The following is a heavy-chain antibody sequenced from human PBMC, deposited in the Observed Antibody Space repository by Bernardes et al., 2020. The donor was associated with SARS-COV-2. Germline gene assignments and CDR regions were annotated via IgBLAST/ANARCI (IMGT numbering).Heavy chain of an antibody. D-gene: IGHD3-10*01. CDR2: INTDGNKI. CDR1: GFSLSNYW. CDR3: ARDTFGDGALFDY. V-gene: IGHV3-74*01. Sequence: GSLRLSCAASGFSLSNYWMHWVRQVQGKGLVWLSRINTDGNKIDYADSVRGRFTISRDNAKNTVYLQMNSLRVDDTAVYYCARDTFGDGALFDYWGQGNLVTVSS. J-gene: IGHJ4*02.